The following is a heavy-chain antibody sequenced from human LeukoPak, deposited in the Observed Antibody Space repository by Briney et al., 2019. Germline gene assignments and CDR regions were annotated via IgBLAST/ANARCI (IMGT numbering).Heavy chain of an antibody. CDR2: INPNSGGT. J-gene: IGHJ4*02. D-gene: IGHD3-10*01. CDR1: GYTFTGYY. Sequence: GASVKVSCKASGYTFTGYYMHWVRQAPGQGLEWMGWINPNSGGTNYAQKFQGRVTMTRDTSISTAYMELISLRSDDTAVYYCARGDYYGSGSYSSHYFDYWGQGTLVTVSS. V-gene: IGHV1-2*02. CDR3: ARGDYYGSGSYSSHYFDY.